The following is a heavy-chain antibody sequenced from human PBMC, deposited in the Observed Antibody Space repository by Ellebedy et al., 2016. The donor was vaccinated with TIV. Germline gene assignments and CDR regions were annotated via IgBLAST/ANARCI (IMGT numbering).Heavy chain of an antibody. V-gene: IGHV1-69*13. Sequence: ASVKVSXKTSGGLLKMYAIGWVRQAPGQGLEWMGGIVPILTAQYAQKFQGRVTITADESTTTSYMELSGLTFEDTATYYCATTDQYSSGWPPFEYWGQGTPVSVSS. CDR2: IVPILTA. CDR1: GGLLKMYA. CDR3: ATTDQYSSGWPPFEY. D-gene: IGHD6-19*01. J-gene: IGHJ4*02.